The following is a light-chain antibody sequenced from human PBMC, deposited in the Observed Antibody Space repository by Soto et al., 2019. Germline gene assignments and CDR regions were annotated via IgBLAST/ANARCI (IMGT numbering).Light chain of an antibody. CDR1: NSNLGAGYD. V-gene: IGLV1-40*01. CDR2: GNR. J-gene: IGLJ3*02. CDR3: QAYDYSLTAFV. Sequence: QSVLTQPPSVSGALGQRVTISCTGNNSNLGAGYDVHWYQQLPGAAPKLVVFGNRNRPSGVPERFSGSKSGTSASLAITGLQAEDEADYYCQAYDYSLTAFVFGGGTKLTVL.